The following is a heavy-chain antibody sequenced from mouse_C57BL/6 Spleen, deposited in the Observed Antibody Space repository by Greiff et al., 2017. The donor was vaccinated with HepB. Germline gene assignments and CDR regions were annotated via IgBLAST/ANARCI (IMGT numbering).Heavy chain of an antibody. J-gene: IGHJ3*01. D-gene: IGHD2-3*01. Sequence: VQLKESGAELVRPGASVKLSCTASCFNIKDDYMHWVKQRPEQGLEWIGWIDPENGDTEYASKFQGKATITADTSSNTAYLQLSSLTSEDTAVYYCTLYDPFAYWGQGTLVTVSA. CDR3: TLYDPFAY. V-gene: IGHV14-4*01. CDR2: IDPENGDT. CDR1: CFNIKDDY.